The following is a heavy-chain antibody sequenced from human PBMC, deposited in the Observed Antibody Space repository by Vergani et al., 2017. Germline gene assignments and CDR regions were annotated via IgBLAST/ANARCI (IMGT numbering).Heavy chain of an antibody. D-gene: IGHD2-2*01. Sequence: EVQLLESGGGSAQPGESLRLSCVASGFTFTAHGLNWVRQAPGKGLEWVSGISGQNFRTHYADSVKGRFTISRDNSKNTLYLQMNSLRAEDTAVYYCAKVAGDIVVVPAAANWYFDLWGRGTLVTVSS. CDR1: GFTFTAHG. V-gene: IGHV3-23*01. J-gene: IGHJ2*01. CDR2: ISGQNFRT. CDR3: AKVAGDIVVVPAAANWYFDL.